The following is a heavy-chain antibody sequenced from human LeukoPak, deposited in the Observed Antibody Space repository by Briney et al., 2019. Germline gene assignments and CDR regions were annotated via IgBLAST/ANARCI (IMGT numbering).Heavy chain of an antibody. CDR3: TKNNWFDP. CDR2: INHSGST. D-gene: IGHD2-8*01. CDR1: GGSFSGYY. J-gene: IGHJ5*02. V-gene: IGHV4-34*01. Sequence: PSETLSLTCAVYGGSFSGYYWSWIRQPPGKGLEWIGEINHSGSTTYNPSLKSRVTISLDTSKNQFSLKLSSVTAADTAVYYCTKNNWFDPWGQGTLVTVSS.